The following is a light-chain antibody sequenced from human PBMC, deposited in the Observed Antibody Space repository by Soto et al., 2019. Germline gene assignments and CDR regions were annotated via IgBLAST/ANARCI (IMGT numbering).Light chain of an antibody. Sequence: DIQMTQSPSSLSASVGDRVTITCRASQSISSYLNWYQQIPGKAPKLLIYVASSLQSGVPSRFSGSGSGTDFTLTISSLQPEDTATYYCHQSYSTPTFGQGTKVEIK. CDR2: VAS. J-gene: IGKJ1*01. CDR1: QSISSY. V-gene: IGKV1-39*01. CDR3: HQSYSTPT.